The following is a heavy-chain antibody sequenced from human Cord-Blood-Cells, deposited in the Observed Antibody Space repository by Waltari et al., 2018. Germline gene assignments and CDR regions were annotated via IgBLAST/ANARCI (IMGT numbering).Heavy chain of an antibody. D-gene: IGHD1-26*01. CDR1: GGSFSGYY. V-gene: IGHV4-34*01. CDR3: ARGRGSGSYSYVAY. CDR2: INHSGST. J-gene: IGHJ4*02. Sequence: QVQLQQWGSGLLKPSDTLSLTCAVDGGSFSGYYWSWIRQPPGKGLEWIGEINHSGSTKYNASLKSRVTISLDTSNTQFSLTLSSVTGAVTAGYYCARGRGSGSYSYVAYWGPWTLVSVS.